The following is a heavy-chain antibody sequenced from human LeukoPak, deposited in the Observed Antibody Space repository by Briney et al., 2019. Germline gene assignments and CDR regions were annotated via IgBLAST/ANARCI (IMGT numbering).Heavy chain of an antibody. J-gene: IGHJ4*02. Sequence: PSETLSLTCTVSGGSISSYYWSWIRQPPGKGLEWIGYIYYSGSTNFNPSLKSRVTISLDTSKNQFSLRLSSVTAADTAVYYCARLGYSYGYAAYWGQGTLVTVSS. CDR2: IYYSGST. CDR3: ARLGYSYGYAAY. CDR1: GGSISSYY. V-gene: IGHV4-59*08. D-gene: IGHD5-18*01.